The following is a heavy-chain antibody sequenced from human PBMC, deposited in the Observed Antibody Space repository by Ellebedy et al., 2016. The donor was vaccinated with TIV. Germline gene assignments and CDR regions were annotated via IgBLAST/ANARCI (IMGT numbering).Heavy chain of an antibody. D-gene: IGHD3-3*01. J-gene: IGHJ4*02. Sequence: SETLSLXCTVSGGSISGGSDYWAWIRQPPGKGLQWIGNIYYSGSTHFHPPLKSRVTISVDTSTNQFSLRLTSLTAADTAVYYCARLTTGDSDFWSGFHFDYWGQGALVTVSS. CDR3: ARLTTGDSDFWSGFHFDY. CDR2: IYYSGST. CDR1: GGSISGGSDY. V-gene: IGHV4-39*01.